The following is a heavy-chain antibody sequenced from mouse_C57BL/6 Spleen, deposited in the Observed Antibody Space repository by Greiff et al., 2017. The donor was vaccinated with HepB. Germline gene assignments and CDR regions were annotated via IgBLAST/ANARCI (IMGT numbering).Heavy chain of an antibody. CDR3: ARNYGSSGAWFAY. CDR1: GYTFTSYW. Sequence: VQLQQSGAELAKPGASVKLSCKASGYTFTSYWMHWVKQRPGQGLEWIGYINPSSGYTKYNQKFKDKATLTADKSSSTAYMQLSSLTYEDSAVYDGARNYGSSGAWFAYWGQGTLVTVSA. J-gene: IGHJ3*01. V-gene: IGHV1-7*01. D-gene: IGHD1-1*01. CDR2: INPSSGYT.